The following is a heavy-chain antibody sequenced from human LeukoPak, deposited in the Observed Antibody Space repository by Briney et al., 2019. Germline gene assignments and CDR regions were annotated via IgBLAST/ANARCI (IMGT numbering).Heavy chain of an antibody. Sequence: GASVKVSCKTSGYTFSSYEINWVRQSPGQGLEWMGWMNPNSGNTAYAQKFQGRVTMTRDASIRTAYTELSSLRSEDTAVYYCVRLFVQEPSGWFDPWGQGTLVTVS. CDR3: VRLFVQEPSGWFDP. J-gene: IGHJ5*02. V-gene: IGHV1-8*01. D-gene: IGHD3-10*01. CDR1: GYTFSSYE. CDR2: MNPNSGNT.